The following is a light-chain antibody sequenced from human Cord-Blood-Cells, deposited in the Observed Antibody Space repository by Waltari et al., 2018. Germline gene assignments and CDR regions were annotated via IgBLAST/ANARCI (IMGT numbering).Light chain of an antibody. V-gene: IGKV1-39*01. CDR1: QSISSY. J-gene: IGKJ1*01. CDR2: AAS. CDR3: QQRYSTPQT. Sequence: DIQMTQSTSSLSASVGDIVTIPCRASQSISSYLNWYQQKPGKAPKLLIYAASSLQSGVPSRFSGSGSGTDFTLTISSLQPEDFATYYCQQRYSTPQTFGQGTKVEIK.